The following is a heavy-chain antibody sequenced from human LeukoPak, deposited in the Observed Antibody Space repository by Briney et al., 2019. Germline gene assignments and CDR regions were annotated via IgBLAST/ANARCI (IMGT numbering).Heavy chain of an antibody. Sequence: VKVSCKASGGTFSSYAISWVRQAPGQGLEWMGGIIPIFGTANYAQKFQGRVTITTDESTSTAYMELSSLRSEDTAVYYCAREYSSWPVTTYLNWFDPWGQGTLVPVSS. V-gene: IGHV1-69*05. D-gene: IGHD4-17*01. J-gene: IGHJ5*02. CDR1: GGTFSSYA. CDR3: AREYSSWPVTTYLNWFDP. CDR2: IIPIFGTA.